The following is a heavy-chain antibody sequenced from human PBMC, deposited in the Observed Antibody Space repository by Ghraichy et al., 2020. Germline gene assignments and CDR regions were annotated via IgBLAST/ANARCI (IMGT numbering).Heavy chain of an antibody. CDR3: TTRLGPYSNYVSYYYYGMDV. Sequence: GESLNISCAASGFTFSNAWMSWVRQAPGKGLEWVGRIKSKTDGGTTDYAAPVKGRFTISRDDSKNTLYLQMNSLKTEDTAVYYCTTRLGPYSNYVSYYYYGMDVWGQGTTVTVSS. J-gene: IGHJ6*02. D-gene: IGHD4-11*01. CDR2: IKSKTDGGTT. CDR1: GFTFSNAW. V-gene: IGHV3-15*01.